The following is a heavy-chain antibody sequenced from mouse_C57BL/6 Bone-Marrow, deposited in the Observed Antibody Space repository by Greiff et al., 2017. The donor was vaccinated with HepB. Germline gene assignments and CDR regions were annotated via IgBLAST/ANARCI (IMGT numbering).Heavy chain of an antibody. Sequence: VQLKESGGDLVKPGGSLKLSCAASGFTFSSYGMSWVRQTPDKRLEWVATISSGGSYTYYPDSVKGRFTISRDNAKNTLYLQMSSLKSEDTAMYYCARRGRHFDYWGQGTTLTVSS. D-gene: IGHD1-1*01. CDR2: ISSGGSYT. CDR1: GFTFSSYG. V-gene: IGHV5-6*01. J-gene: IGHJ2*01. CDR3: ARRGRHFDY.